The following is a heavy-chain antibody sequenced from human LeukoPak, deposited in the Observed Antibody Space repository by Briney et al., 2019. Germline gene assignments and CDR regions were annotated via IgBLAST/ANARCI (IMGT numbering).Heavy chain of an antibody. CDR3: ARAGPPNSRSWYLNWFDP. CDR2: ISSSSSYI. Sequence: PGGSLRLSCAASGFTFSSYSMNWVRQAPGKGLEWVSSISSSSSYIYYADSVKGRFTISRDNAKNSLYLQMNSLRAEDTAVYYCARAGPPNSRSWYLNWFDPWGQGTLVTVSS. D-gene: IGHD6-13*01. V-gene: IGHV3-21*01. CDR1: GFTFSSYS. J-gene: IGHJ5*02.